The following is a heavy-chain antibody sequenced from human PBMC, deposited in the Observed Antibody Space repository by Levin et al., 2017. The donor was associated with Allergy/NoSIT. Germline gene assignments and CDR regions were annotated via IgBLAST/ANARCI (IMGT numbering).Heavy chain of an antibody. CDR1: GFTFSSYG. J-gene: IGHJ5*02. CDR2: IWYDGSNK. Sequence: GGSLRLSCAASGFTFSSYGMHWVRQAPGKGLEWVAVIWYDGSNKYYADSVKGRFTISRDNSKNTLYLQMNSLRAEDTAVYYCARDNFWSGGNWFDPWGQGTLVTVSS. V-gene: IGHV3-33*01. D-gene: IGHD3-3*01. CDR3: ARDNFWSGGNWFDP.